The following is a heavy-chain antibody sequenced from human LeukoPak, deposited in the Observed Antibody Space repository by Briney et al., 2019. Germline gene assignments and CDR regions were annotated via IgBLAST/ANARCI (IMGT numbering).Heavy chain of an antibody. CDR2: INPNSGGT. CDR1: GYTFTGYY. V-gene: IGHV1-2*02. J-gene: IGHJ4*02. D-gene: IGHD6-19*01. CDR3: ARVGFSSPFDY. Sequence: ASVKVSCKASGYTFTGYYMHWVRQAPGQGLEWMGWINPNSGGTNYAQKFQGRVTMTRDTSTSTVYMELSSLRSEDTAVYYCARVGFSSPFDYWGQGTLVTVSS.